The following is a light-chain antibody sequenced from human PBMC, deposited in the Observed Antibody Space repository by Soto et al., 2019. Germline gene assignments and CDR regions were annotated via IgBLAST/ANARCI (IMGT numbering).Light chain of an antibody. CDR1: KLGDKY. V-gene: IGLV3-1*01. J-gene: IGLJ2*01. CDR2: QDS. CDR3: QAWDSSRDVV. Sequence: SYELTQPPSASVSPGQTASITCSGDKLGDKYACWYQQKPGQSPVLVIYQDSKRPSGIPERFSGSNSGNTATLTICGTQAMDEADYYCQAWDSSRDVVFGGGTKLTVL.